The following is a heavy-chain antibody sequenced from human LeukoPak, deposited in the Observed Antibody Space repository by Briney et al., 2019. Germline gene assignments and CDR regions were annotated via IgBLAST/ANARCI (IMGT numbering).Heavy chain of an antibody. V-gene: IGHV3-30*18. CDR2: ISNEGNYK. CDR1: GFTFSRYG. Sequence: GGSLRLSCTASGFTFSRYGMHWVRQAPGKGLEWVAVISNEGNYKYYGDSVKGRFAISRDNFKNTTYLQMNYLRPEDTAVYFCAKGGHYIFDYCGQGALVTVSS. CDR3: AKGGHYIFDY. J-gene: IGHJ4*02. D-gene: IGHD3-10*01.